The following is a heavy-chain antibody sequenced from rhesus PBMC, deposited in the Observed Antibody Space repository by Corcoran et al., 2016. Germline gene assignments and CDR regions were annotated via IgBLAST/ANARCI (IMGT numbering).Heavy chain of an antibody. V-gene: IGHV4S10*01. J-gene: IGHJ6*01. CDR1: CGSILDSYR. CDR2: IYGNRPRT. Sequence: QVQLQESGPGVVKPSETLSLTCAVSCGSILDSYRWSCFRQPSRKGHEWIGYIYGNRPRTHYNPSRKSRVTISKDTSKNQFSLKLSAVTADDTAVYYCASATGTRYDYGLDSWGQGVVVTVSS. CDR3: ASATGTRYDYGLDS. D-gene: IGHD1-26*01.